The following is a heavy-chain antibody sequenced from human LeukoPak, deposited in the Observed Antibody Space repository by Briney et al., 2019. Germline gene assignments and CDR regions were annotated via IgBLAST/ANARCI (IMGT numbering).Heavy chain of an antibody. J-gene: IGHJ6*04. Sequence: GSSVKVSCKASGGTFSSYAISWVRQAPGQGLEWMGGIIPIFGTANYAQKFQGRVTITADKSTSTAYMELSSPRSEDTAVYYCARAVTMVRGVIMDYYYGMDVWGKGTTVTVSS. V-gene: IGHV1-69*06. CDR2: IIPIFGTA. D-gene: IGHD3-10*01. CDR1: GGTFSSYA. CDR3: ARAVTMVRGVIMDYYYGMDV.